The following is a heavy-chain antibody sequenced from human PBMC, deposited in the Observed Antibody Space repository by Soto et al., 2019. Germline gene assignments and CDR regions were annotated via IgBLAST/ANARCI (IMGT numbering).Heavy chain of an antibody. V-gene: IGHV3-7*05. Sequence: EVQLVESGGGFVQPGGSLRLSCAASGFTFNAYWMTWVRQAPGKGLEWVANINRDGTEKNYVDSVKGRFTVSRDNAKNSLHLQMYSLRAEDTAVYYCVRDRTEYGSYGSSYYDVFDIWGQGTKVTVSS. CDR3: VRDRTEYGSYGSSYYDVFDI. J-gene: IGHJ3*02. CDR2: INRDGTEK. CDR1: GFTFNAYW. D-gene: IGHD6-6*01.